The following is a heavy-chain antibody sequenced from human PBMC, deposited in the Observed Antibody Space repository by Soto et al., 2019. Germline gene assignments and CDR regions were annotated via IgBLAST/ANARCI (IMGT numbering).Heavy chain of an antibody. CDR1: GGSISSGDYY. CDR2: IYYSGST. CDR3: ARGPNYYDSSGYPPDY. Sequence: SETLSLTCTVSGGSISSGDYYWSWIRQPPGKGLEWIGYIYYSGSTYYNPSLKSRVTLSVDTSKNQFSLKLSSVTAADTAVYYCARGPNYYDSSGYPPDYWGQGTLVTVSS. D-gene: IGHD3-22*01. J-gene: IGHJ4*02. V-gene: IGHV4-30-4*01.